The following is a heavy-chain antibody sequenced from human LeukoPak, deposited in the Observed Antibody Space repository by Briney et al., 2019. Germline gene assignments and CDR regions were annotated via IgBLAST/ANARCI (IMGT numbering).Heavy chain of an antibody. D-gene: IGHD6-13*01. Sequence: GASVKASCKASGYTFTGYYMHWVRQAPGQGLEWMGWINPNSGGTNYAQKFQGRVTMTRDTSISTAYMELSRLRSDDTAVYYCAREGIAAAGTRNWFDPWGQGTLVTVSS. CDR1: GYTFTGYY. V-gene: IGHV1-2*02. CDR3: AREGIAAAGTRNWFDP. J-gene: IGHJ5*02. CDR2: INPNSGGT.